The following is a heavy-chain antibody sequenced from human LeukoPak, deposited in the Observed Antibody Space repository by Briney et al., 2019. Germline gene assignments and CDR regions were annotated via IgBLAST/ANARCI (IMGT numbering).Heavy chain of an antibody. V-gene: IGHV3-23*01. CDR1: GFTFSSYA. CDR2: ISGSGSST. CDR3: ARLGPRGELPVDY. J-gene: IGHJ4*02. Sequence: AGGSLRLSCAASGFTFSSYAMSWVRQAPGKGLEWVSAISGSGSSTYFADSVKGRFTVSRDNSKNTLYLQMNSLRAEDTAVYYCARLGPRGELPVDYWGQGTLVTVSS. D-gene: IGHD1-26*01.